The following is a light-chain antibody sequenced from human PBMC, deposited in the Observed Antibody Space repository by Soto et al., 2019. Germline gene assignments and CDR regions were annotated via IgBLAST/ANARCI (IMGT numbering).Light chain of an antibody. V-gene: IGKV1-5*03. CDR2: KAS. CDR3: QQYNDHST. J-gene: IGKJ4*01. CDR1: QIIGTW. Sequence: DVQVTQSPSILSASVGDRVTITCRASQIIGTWSAWYQQQPGEAPKLLIYKASILESGVPSRFSGSGSGTEVTLTIAILQPDDSATYYCQQYNDHSTFGGGTKVEI.